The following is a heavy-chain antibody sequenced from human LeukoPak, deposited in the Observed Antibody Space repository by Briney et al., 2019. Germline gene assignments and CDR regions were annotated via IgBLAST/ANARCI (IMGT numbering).Heavy chain of an antibody. CDR2: IKQDGSEK. CDR1: GFTFSNYW. D-gene: IGHD2-21*01. Sequence: GGSLRLSCAASGFTFSNYWMSWVRLAPGKGREWVANIKQDGSEKYYVDSVEGRFTISRDNAKNLLSLQMNSLRAEDTAVYHCARVFIVGSRSVFDFWGQGTLVTVSS. V-gene: IGHV3-7*01. CDR3: ARVFIVGSRSVFDF. J-gene: IGHJ4*02.